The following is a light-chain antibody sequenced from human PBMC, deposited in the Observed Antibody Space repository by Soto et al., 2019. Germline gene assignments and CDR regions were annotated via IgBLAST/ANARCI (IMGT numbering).Light chain of an antibody. Sequence: EIVLTQSPGTLSLSPGDEATLSCSASQSISSKFLAWYQQKRGQAPRLLIYSASRRATGIPDRFSGGGSGTDFTLTISRLEPEDFAVYYCQQYGSSPPYTCGQGTKLDI. CDR2: SAS. CDR3: QQYGSSPPYT. J-gene: IGKJ2*01. CDR1: QSISSKF. V-gene: IGKV3-20*01.